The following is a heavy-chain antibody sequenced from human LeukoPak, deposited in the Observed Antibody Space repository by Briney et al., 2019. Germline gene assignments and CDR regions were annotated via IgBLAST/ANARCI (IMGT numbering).Heavy chain of an antibody. CDR2: INHSGST. D-gene: IGHD1-1*01. CDR3: ARDLDEFLERREYYYYGMDV. V-gene: IGHV4-34*01. Sequence: SETLSLTCAVYGGSFSGYYWSWIRQPPGKGLEWIGEINHSGSTNYNPSLKSRVTISVDTSKNQFSLKLSSVTAADTAVYYCARDLDEFLERREYYYYGMDVWGQGTTVTVSS. CDR1: GGSFSGYY. J-gene: IGHJ6*02.